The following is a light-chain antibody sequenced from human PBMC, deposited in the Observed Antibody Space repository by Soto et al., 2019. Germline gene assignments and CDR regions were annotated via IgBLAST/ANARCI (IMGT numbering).Light chain of an antibody. Sequence: DIQMTQSPSTLSASVGDRVTITCRASQSISSWLAWYQQKPGKAPKLLIYKASSLESGVPSRFSGSGSGTGITLPLRRPQPCYFATYYCQQYNSYPWTFGQGTKVEIK. CDR3: QQYNSYPWT. CDR1: QSISSW. V-gene: IGKV1-5*03. CDR2: KAS. J-gene: IGKJ1*01.